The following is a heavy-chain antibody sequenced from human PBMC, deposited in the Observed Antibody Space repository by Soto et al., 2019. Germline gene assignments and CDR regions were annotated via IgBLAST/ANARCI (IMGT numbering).Heavy chain of an antibody. J-gene: IGHJ6*02. CDR3: ARETIAVRPLFPSFYGMDV. V-gene: IGHV3-33*01. CDR2: IWSDGSNK. Sequence: PGGSLRLSCAATGFTFSNYAMHWGRQAPGKGLQWVTVIWSDGSNKYYAESVKGRVTISRDNSKDTLFLQMNTLRAEDTAIYYCARETIAVRPLFPSFYGMDVWGQGTSVTVSS. D-gene: IGHD6-6*01. CDR1: GFTFSNYA.